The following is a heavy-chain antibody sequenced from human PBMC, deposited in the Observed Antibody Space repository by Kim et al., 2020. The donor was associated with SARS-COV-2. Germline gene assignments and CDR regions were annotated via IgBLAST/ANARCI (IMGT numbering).Heavy chain of an antibody. CDR3: TKGGLRSGFDF. D-gene: IGHD5-12*01. J-gene: IGHJ4*02. V-gene: IGHV3-23*01. Sequence: STACADSVKCRFTISRDNSKTTLYLQMNSLRGDDTAIYYCTKGGLRSGFDFRGQGTLVTVSS. CDR2: ST.